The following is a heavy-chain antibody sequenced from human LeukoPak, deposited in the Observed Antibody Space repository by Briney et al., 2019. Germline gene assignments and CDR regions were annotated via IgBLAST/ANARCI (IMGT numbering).Heavy chain of an antibody. CDR3: AVDYDLLTSYYTDLGY. CDR1: GFTFSSYW. J-gene: IGHJ4*02. CDR2: ISGSGGST. D-gene: IGHD3-9*01. Sequence: LSGGSLRLSCAASGFTFSSYWMHWVRQAPGKGLEWVSSISGSGGSTFYADSVKGRFTISRDNSKYTLFLQMNSLRAEDAAVYYCAVDYDLLTSYYTDLGYWGQGTPVTVSS. V-gene: IGHV3-23*01.